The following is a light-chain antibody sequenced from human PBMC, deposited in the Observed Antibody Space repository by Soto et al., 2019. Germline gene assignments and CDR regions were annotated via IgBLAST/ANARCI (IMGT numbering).Light chain of an antibody. CDR2: TTS. J-gene: IGKJ1*01. CDR3: QQSYSTPRT. V-gene: IGKV1-39*01. CDR1: QFISTY. Sequence: DIQMTQPPSSLSASVGDTVTITCRPSQFISTYLNWYQQKPGKAPNLLIYTTSSLHSGVPSRFSGSGSGTDFTLTISSLQPEDFATYYCQQSYSTPRTFGQGTKVDI.